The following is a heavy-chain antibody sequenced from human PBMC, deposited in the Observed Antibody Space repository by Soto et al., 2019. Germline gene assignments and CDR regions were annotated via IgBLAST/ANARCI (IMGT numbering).Heavy chain of an antibody. V-gene: IGHV3-30*03. D-gene: IGHD1-26*01. CDR3: ARDRFTRVGSFSYAFDR. CDR1: GFSFSNSG. CDR2: ISYDGSNK. Sequence: QVQLVESGGGVVQPGRSLRLSCAASGFSFSNSGMHWVRQAPGKGLEWVAFISYDGSNKYYADSVKGRFTISRDNSKNTLYLQMNNLRVEDTAVYYCARDRFTRVGSFSYAFDRWGQGTMVTVSS. J-gene: IGHJ3*02.